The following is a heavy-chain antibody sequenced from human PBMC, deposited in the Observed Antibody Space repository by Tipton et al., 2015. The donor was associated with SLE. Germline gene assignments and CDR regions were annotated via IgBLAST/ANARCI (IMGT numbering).Heavy chain of an antibody. CDR1: GGSISNGDSY. CDR3: ARLGGYPTSNWFDP. Sequence: TLSLTCTVSGGSISNGDSYWSWIRQHPAKGLEWIGHIHYTGTTYYNPSLNSRATLSVDTSKKQFSLKLTSVTAADTAVYYCARLGGYPTSNWFDPWGQGTLVTVSS. V-gene: IGHV4-31*03. D-gene: IGHD3-16*02. J-gene: IGHJ5*02. CDR2: IHYTGTT.